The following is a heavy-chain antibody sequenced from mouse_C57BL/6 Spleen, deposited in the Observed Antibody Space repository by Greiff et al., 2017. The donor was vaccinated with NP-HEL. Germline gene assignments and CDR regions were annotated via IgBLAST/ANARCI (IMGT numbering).Heavy chain of an antibody. V-gene: IGHV2-4*01. Sequence: QVQLQQSGPGLVQPSQSLSITCTVSGFSLTSYGVHWVRQPPGKGLEWLGVIWSGGSTDYNAAFISRLSISKDNSKSQVFFKMNSLQADDTAIYYCAKMDHYYGSSYNWYFDVWGTGTTVTVSS. D-gene: IGHD1-1*01. CDR2: IWSGGST. J-gene: IGHJ1*03. CDR1: GFSLTSYG. CDR3: AKMDHYYGSSYNWYFDV.